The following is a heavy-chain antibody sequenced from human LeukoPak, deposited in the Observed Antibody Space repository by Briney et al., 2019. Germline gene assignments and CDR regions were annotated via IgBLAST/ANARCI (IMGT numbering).Heavy chain of an antibody. D-gene: IGHD6-6*01. J-gene: IGHJ4*02. V-gene: IGHV3-74*01. CDR2: INRDGSST. Sequence: GGSLRLSCAASGFIFSTYWMHWVRQVPGKGLVWVSRINRDGSSTAYADSVKGRFTISRDNAKNTLYLQMNSLRAEDTAVYYCARGYSSSYRIDYWGQGTLVTVSS. CDR3: ARGYSSSYRIDY. CDR1: GFIFSTYW.